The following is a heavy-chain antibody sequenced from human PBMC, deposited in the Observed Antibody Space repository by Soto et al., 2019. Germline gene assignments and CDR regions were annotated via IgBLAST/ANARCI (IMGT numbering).Heavy chain of an antibody. CDR1: GFSLSASGVG. CDR2: IYWDDSK. V-gene: IGHV2-5*02. Sequence: QITLKESGPTVVKPTQTLTLTCTFSGFSLSASGVGVAWIHQPPGTALEWLALIYWDDSKYYSPSLKSRLSITKDTSANQVVLTLTNVDPVDTATYYCAHRLTRSPPGFWGQGTLVTVSS. CDR3: AHRLTRSPPGF. J-gene: IGHJ4*02. D-gene: IGHD3-10*01.